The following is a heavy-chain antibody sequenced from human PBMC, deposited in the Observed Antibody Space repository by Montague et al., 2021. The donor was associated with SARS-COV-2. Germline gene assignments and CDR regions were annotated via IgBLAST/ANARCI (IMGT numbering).Heavy chain of an antibody. CDR2: IKQDGSEK. CDR1: GFTFSSYW. J-gene: IGHJ4*02. V-gene: IGHV3-7*01. Sequence: PLRPSCAASGFTFSSYWMSWVRQAPGKGLEWVANIKQDGSEKYYVDSVKGRFTISRDNAKNSLYLQMDSLRAEDTAVYYCARVPSSSWYFDYWGQGTLATVSS. CDR3: ARVPSSSWYFDY. D-gene: IGHD6-13*01.